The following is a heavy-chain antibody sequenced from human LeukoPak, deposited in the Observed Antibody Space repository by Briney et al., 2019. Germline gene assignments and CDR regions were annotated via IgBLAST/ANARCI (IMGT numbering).Heavy chain of an antibody. CDR2: IYPGDSDT. D-gene: IGHD3-10*01. CDR1: GYSFNSYW. Sequence: GESLKISCKGYGYSFNSYWIGCVRQMPGKGQEWMGIIYPGDSDTRYSPSFQGQVTISADKSISTAYLQWSSLKASDAAMYYCACPFGKGYYGMDVWGQGTTVTVSS. J-gene: IGHJ6*02. CDR3: ACPFGKGYYGMDV. V-gene: IGHV5-51*01.